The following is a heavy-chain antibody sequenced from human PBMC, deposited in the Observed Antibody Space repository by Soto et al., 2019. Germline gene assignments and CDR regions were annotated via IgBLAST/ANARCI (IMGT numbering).Heavy chain of an antibody. D-gene: IGHD3-10*01. Sequence: SVKVSCKASGGTFTTHAFNWVRQAPGQGLEWVGGIIPIFGTPNYAQKFQGRVTITADGSTSTVYMELSSLTSEDTAVYYCARDLEFRDGNISHLDYWGQGTLVTVSS. J-gene: IGHJ4*02. V-gene: IGHV1-69*13. CDR1: GGTFTTHA. CDR2: IIPIFGTP. CDR3: ARDLEFRDGNISHLDY.